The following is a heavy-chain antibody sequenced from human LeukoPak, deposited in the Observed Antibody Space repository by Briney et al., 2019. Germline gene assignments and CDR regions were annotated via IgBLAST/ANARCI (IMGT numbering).Heavy chain of an antibody. CDR1: GFLFSDYS. Sequence: GGSLRLSCAASGFLFSDYSLNWVRQAPGKVLEWVASISSGRNYIYYADSVKGRFTISRDNAKNALYLQMSSLRAEDTAVYFCTRDRDLGVGNWFDPWGQGTLVTVSS. V-gene: IGHV3-21*01. CDR3: TRDRDLGVGNWFDP. CDR2: ISSGRNYI. D-gene: IGHD3-3*01. J-gene: IGHJ5*02.